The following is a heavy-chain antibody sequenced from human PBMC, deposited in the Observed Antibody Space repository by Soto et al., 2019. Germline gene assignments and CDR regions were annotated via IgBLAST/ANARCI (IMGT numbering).Heavy chain of an antibody. CDR2: INWDGRIA. V-gene: IGHV3-43*01. Sequence: GGSLRLSCAASGFIFDDFTMHWVRLFPGKGLQWVSYINWDGRIAMYADSVKGRFTISRDNTNNHLYLQMNSLRSDDTALYYCAKDEGAAVESPGDWGHGTLVTVSS. CDR1: GFIFDDFT. J-gene: IGHJ4*01. D-gene: IGHD6-13*01. CDR3: AKDEGAAVESPGD.